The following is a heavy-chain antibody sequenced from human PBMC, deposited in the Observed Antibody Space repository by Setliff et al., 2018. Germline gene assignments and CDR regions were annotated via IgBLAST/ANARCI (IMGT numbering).Heavy chain of an antibody. J-gene: IGHJ3*01. CDR3: AKTPRGGNSAFDL. CDR1: GGSVNSGYDN. V-gene: IGHV4-61*10. CDR2: INRRGST. D-gene: IGHD1-1*01. Sequence: PSETLSLTCTVSGGSVNSGYDNWNWLRQPAGKGLEWIGHINRRGSTNFSPSLKSRVTISLDTSKNQFSLNLNSVTAADTAVYYCAKTPRGGNSAFDLWGQGTMVTVSS.